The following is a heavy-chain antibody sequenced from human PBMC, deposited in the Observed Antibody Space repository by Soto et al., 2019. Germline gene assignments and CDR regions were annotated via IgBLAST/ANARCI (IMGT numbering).Heavy chain of an antibody. Sequence: RGSLRLSCTGSGFTFSSYGMHWVRQVPGKGLEWVAVIWYDGSNKYYGASVKGRFTISRDNSKNTLYLQMNSLRVEDTAVYYCARAPPDYSGSGSYEDRPFSWGQATLVTVSS. CDR2: IWYDGSNK. V-gene: IGHV3-33*01. CDR3: ARAPPDYSGSGSYEDRPFS. D-gene: IGHD3-10*01. J-gene: IGHJ5*01. CDR1: GFTFSSYG.